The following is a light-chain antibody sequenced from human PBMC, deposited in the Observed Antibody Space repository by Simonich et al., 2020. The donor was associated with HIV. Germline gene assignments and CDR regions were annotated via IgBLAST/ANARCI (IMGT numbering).Light chain of an antibody. Sequence: DIVMTQSPDSLAVSLGERATINCKSSQSVLYSSNNKNYLAWYQQKSGQPPKLLIYCASTRESGVPDRFSASGSGTDFTLTISSLQAEDVAVYYCQQYYITPWTFGQGTKVEIK. V-gene: IGKV4-1*01. CDR3: QQYYITPWT. CDR1: QSVLYSSNNKNY. J-gene: IGKJ1*01. CDR2: CAS.